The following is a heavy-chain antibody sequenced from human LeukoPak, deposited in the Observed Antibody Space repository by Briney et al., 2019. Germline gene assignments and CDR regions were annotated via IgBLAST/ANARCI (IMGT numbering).Heavy chain of an antibody. D-gene: IGHD5-12*01. Sequence: GPSLRLSCTGSGFTFGDYAMNWVRQAPGKGLEWVGFIRSKAYGGTPEYAASVKGRFTISRDDSKSIAYLQMNSLKTEDTAVYYCTRVIVATKDYWGQGTLVTVSS. CDR2: IRSKAYGGTP. J-gene: IGHJ4*02. CDR3: TRVIVATKDY. CDR1: GFTFGDYA. V-gene: IGHV3-49*04.